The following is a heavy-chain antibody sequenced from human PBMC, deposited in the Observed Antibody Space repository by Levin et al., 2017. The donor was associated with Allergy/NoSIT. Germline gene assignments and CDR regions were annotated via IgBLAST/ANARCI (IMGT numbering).Heavy chain of an antibody. Sequence: QPGGSLRLSCAASGFSFSNYWMNWVRQAPGKGPEWVASMKQDGSERYYLDSVRGRFTISRDNAKNSVYLQMNSLRAEDTAVYYCARDFSPGGWNYRIFFDSWGQGTLVTVSS. CDR2: MKQDGSER. V-gene: IGHV3-7*03. CDR1: GFSFSNYW. J-gene: IGHJ4*02. D-gene: IGHD1-7*01. CDR3: ARDFSPGGWNYRIFFDS.